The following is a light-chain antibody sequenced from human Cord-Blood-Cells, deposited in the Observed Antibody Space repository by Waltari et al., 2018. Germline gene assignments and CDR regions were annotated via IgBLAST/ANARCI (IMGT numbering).Light chain of an antibody. CDR1: QRVSSN. CDR2: GAS. Sequence: EIVMMQSPATLSVSPGERANLSCRASQRVSSNLAWDQQKPGQPPRLLIYGASTRATGIPARFSGSGSGTEFTLTISSLQSEDFAVYYCQQYNNWPFTFGPGTKVDI. J-gene: IGKJ3*01. CDR3: QQYNNWPFT. V-gene: IGKV3-15*01.